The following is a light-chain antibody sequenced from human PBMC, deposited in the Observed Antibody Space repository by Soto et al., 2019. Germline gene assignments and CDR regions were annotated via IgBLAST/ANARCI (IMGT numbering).Light chain of an antibody. CDR3: SSYAGSNPVVFGSNTVV. V-gene: IGLV2-8*01. Sequence: QSALTQPPSASGSPGQSVTISCTGSSSDVGGSNFVSWYQQHPGKAPKLIIREVTKRPSGVPDRFSGSKSGNTASLTVSGLQPEDEADYYCSSYAGSNPVVFGSNTVVFGGGTQLTVL. CDR1: SSDVGGSNF. CDR2: EVT. J-gene: IGLJ7*01.